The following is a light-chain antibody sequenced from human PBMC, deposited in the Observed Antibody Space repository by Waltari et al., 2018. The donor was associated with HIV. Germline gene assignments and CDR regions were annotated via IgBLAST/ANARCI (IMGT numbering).Light chain of an antibody. CDR3: AAWDDSRSGEVV. CDR1: NSNIGSNT. J-gene: IGLJ2*01. V-gene: IGLV1-44*01. CDR2: GNK. Sequence: QSVLTQPPSVSGTPGQRVTISCSGRNSNIGSNTVNWYRQFPGTATKPPIYGNKQRPQGVPDRFPGSKSGTSASLAITGLQPEDEAEYDCAAWDDSRSGEVVFGGGTKLTVL.